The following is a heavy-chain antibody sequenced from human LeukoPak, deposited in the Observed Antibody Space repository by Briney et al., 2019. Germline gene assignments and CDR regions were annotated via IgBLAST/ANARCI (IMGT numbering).Heavy chain of an antibody. V-gene: IGHV1-46*01. D-gene: IGHD2-15*01. Sequence: ASVKVSCKASGYTFTGYYVHWVRQAPGQGLEWMGIINPSVGSTSYAQKFQGRVSMTRDMSTSTVYMELSSLRSEDTAVYYCVRSDHFEVAAARDWCFDLWGRGTLVTVSS. CDR2: INPSVGST. CDR3: VRSDHFEVAAARDWCFDL. J-gene: IGHJ2*01. CDR1: GYTFTGYY.